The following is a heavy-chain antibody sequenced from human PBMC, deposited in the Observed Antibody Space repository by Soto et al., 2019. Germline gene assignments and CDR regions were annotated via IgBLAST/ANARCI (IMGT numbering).Heavy chain of an antibody. J-gene: IGHJ4*02. CDR2: ISGSAGT. CDR3: AKEKDYDFNWGSDRFTSHY. D-gene: IGHD3-16*02. V-gene: IGHV3-23*01. CDR1: GFTFRTYA. Sequence: GGSLRLSCTASGFTFRTYAMTWFRQAPGKGLEWVSAISGSAGTFYATSVKGRFTISRDNSRSTVYLQMHSLRAEDSAIYYCAKEKDYDFNWGSDRFTSHYWGRGTLVTVS.